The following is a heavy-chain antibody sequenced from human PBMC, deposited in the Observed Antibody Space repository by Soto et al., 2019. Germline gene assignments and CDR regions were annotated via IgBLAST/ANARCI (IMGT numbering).Heavy chain of an antibody. Sequence: QVQLVQSGAEVMQPGASVKVSCKPSGYTFSSHGISWVRQAPGQGLEWMGWISGGNGYTNYAQKCQGSVTMTTDTATSTAYMELRSLRSDDTAVYYCARELGYCTRSGWYLDAFDVWGRGTKVSVSS. D-gene: IGHD2-8*01. CDR1: GYTFSSHG. CDR2: ISGGNGYT. CDR3: ARELGYCTRSGWYLDAFDV. J-gene: IGHJ3*01. V-gene: IGHV1-18*01.